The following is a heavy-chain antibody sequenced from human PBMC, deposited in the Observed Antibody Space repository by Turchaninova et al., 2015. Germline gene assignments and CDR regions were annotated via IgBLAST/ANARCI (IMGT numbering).Heavy chain of an antibody. V-gene: IGHV4-38-2*01. CDR2: IWQSGSA. CDR3: ARHDKYSSSTNHFDY. CDR1: GYSIITGYY. J-gene: IGHJ4*02. D-gene: IGHD6-6*01. Sequence: QVQLQASGPGLVNPSETLSLTCAVPGYSIITGYYWGWFLQPPGKGREWIGSIWQSGSAYYSPSLKSRVTISVDTSKNQFSLKLSSVTAADTAVYYCARHDKYSSSTNHFDYWGQGTLVTVS.